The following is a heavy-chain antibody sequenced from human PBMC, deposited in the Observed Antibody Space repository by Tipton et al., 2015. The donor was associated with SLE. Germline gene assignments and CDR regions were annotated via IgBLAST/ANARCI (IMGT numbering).Heavy chain of an antibody. D-gene: IGHD3-22*01. Sequence: SLRLSCAASGFTFDDYAMYWVRQAPGKGLEWVSGISWDSGGIGYADSVKGRFTISRDNAKNSLYLQMNSLRAEDTALYYCAQDYGYDSSGPDYWGQGTLVTVSS. J-gene: IGHJ4*02. CDR3: AQDYGYDSSGPDY. CDR2: ISWDSGGI. CDR1: GFTFDDYA. V-gene: IGHV3-9*01.